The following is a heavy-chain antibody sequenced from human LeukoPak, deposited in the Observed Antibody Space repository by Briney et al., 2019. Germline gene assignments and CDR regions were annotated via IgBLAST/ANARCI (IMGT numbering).Heavy chain of an antibody. Sequence: SQTLSLTCTVSRGSISSGNYYWSWIRPPAGKGLEWIGRFHTRGSTNYNPSLKSRVIISVDTSKNQFSLKLNSVTAADTAVYYCARDGDYYGSGSYSWFDPWGQGTLVTVSS. D-gene: IGHD3-10*01. CDR1: RGSISSGNYY. CDR3: ARDGDYYGSGSYSWFDP. V-gene: IGHV4-61*02. CDR2: FHTRGST. J-gene: IGHJ5*02.